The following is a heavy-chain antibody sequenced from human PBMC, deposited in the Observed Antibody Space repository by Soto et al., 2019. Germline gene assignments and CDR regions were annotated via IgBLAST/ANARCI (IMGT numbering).Heavy chain of an antibody. CDR2: ISYDGSNK. CDR1: GFRFSSYA. Sequence: GGSLRLSCAASGFRFSSYAMHWVRQAPGKGLEWVAVISYDGSNKYYADSVKGRFTISRDNSKNTLYLQMNSLRAEDTAVYYCASLGGKIDYWGQGTLVTVSS. V-gene: IGHV3-30-3*01. D-gene: IGHD1-1*01. J-gene: IGHJ4*02. CDR3: ASLGGKIDY.